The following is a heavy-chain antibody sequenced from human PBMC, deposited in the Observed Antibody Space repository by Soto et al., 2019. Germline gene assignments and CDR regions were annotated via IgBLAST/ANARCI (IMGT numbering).Heavy chain of an antibody. CDR2: IYYIGTT. CDR3: SRGSTYYGFLT. CDR1: GDSMGSGDYY. Sequence: QVQLQESGPGLVKPSQTLSLTCTVSGDSMGSGDYYWTWIRQPPGKGLEWIGYIYYIGTTFYNPSLESRVNISIDTSKNHFAQRLTSVNAADTAVDYCSRGSTYYGFLTWGQGTLVTVSS. J-gene: IGHJ5*02. D-gene: IGHD3-10*01. V-gene: IGHV4-30-4*01.